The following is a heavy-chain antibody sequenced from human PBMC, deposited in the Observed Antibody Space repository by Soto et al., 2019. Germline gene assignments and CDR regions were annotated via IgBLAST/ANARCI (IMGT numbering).Heavy chain of an antibody. CDR2: ITPFNGDV. CDR1: GYTFPQHY. Sequence: QMQLVQSGAEVKKTGSSVKVSCKASGYTFPQHYLHWVRQAPGQALEWMGWITPFNGDVNYAQKFQDRVTITRDRSLNTAYMEMSSLNSEDTDLYYCATGGAGPAPFTWELPDHWGQGTLVTVSS. V-gene: IGHV1-45*02. J-gene: IGHJ4*02. D-gene: IGHD1-26*01. CDR3: ATGGAGPAPFTWELPDH.